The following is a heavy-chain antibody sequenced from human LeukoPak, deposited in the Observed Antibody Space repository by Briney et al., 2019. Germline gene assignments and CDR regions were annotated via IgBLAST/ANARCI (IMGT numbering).Heavy chain of an antibody. V-gene: IGHV4-59*11. CDR1: GGSISSHY. CDR3: ARRRLDCSSTSCRPTYYMDV. J-gene: IGHJ6*03. D-gene: IGHD2-2*01. CDR2: IYYSGST. Sequence: PSETLSLTCTVFGGSISSHYWSWIRQPPGKGLEWIGYIYYSGSTNYNPSLKSRVTISVDTSKNQFSLKLSSVTAADTAVYYCARRRLDCSSTSCRPTYYMDVWGKGTAVTVSS.